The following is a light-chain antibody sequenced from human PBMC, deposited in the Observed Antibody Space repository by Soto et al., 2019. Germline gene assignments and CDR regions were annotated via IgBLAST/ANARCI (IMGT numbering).Light chain of an antibody. V-gene: IGKV3-20*01. J-gene: IGKJ4*01. CDR3: QQYASSPLLT. CDR2: STS. CDR1: QSVTSPF. Sequence: EIVLTQSPGTLSLSPGERATLSCRASQSVTSPFLAWYQQKPGQPPRLLIYSTSGRATGIPDRFSGSGSGTDFTLTISSLEPEDFAVYYCQQYASSPLLTFGGGTKVEIK.